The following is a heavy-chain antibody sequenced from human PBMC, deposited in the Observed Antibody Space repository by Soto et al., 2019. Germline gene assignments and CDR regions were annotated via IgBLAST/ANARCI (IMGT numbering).Heavy chain of an antibody. D-gene: IGHD3-10*01. CDR3: TRGPRLSSVGTGAI. CDR1: GFVFEMYW. V-gene: IGHV3-74*01. Sequence: PRLSSAASGFVFEMYWMHWVRQTPGKGPEWVSRISDDGARTDYADSVKGRFTISRDNAKNSLYLQMNSLRAEDTAVYYCTRGPRLSSVGTGAIWGLGALVTVSS. CDR2: ISDDGART. J-gene: IGHJ4*02.